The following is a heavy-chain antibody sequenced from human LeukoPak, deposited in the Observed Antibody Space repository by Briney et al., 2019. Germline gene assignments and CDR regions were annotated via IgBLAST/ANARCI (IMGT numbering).Heavy chain of an antibody. D-gene: IGHD6-19*01. CDR1: GGSISSYY. Sequence: SETLSLTCTVSGGSISSYYWYWIRQPPGKALEWVGFIYPGGSTDYNPSLKSRVTISVDTSKNQFSLKLSSVTAADTGVYYCARYSSGWYDYWGQGTLVTVSS. CDR2: IYPGGST. V-gene: IGHV4-4*09. CDR3: ARYSSGWYDY. J-gene: IGHJ4*02.